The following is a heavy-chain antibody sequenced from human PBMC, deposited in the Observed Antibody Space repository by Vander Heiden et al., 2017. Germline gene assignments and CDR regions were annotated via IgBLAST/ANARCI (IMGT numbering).Heavy chain of an antibody. J-gene: IGHJ4*02. CDR3: ARALFGGVIESSDY. Sequence: EVQLVESGGGLVKPGGSLRLSCAASGFPFSGYSMNWVRQAPGKGLEWVSSISSSSSYIYYADSVKGRFTISRDNAKNSLYLQMNSLRAEDTAVYYCARALFGGVIESSDYWGQGTLVNLS. V-gene: IGHV3-21*01. CDR1: GFPFSGYS. CDR2: ISSSSSYI. D-gene: IGHD3-16*02.